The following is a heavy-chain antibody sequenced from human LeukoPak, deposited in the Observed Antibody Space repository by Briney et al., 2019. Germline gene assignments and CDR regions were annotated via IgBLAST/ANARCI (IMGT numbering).Heavy chain of an antibody. CDR1: GSTFSSYA. Sequence: GGSLRLSCAASGSTFSSYAMSWVRQAPGKGLEWVSAISGSGGSTYYADSVKGRFTISRDNSKNTLYLQMNSLRAEDTAVYYCAKSGYSSGRSDYWGQGTLVTVSS. J-gene: IGHJ4*02. D-gene: IGHD6-19*01. CDR2: ISGSGGST. V-gene: IGHV3-23*01. CDR3: AKSGYSSGRSDY.